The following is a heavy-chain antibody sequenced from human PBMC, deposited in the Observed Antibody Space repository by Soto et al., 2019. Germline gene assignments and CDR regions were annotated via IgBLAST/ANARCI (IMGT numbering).Heavy chain of an antibody. D-gene: IGHD1-26*01. CDR2: TYYRSKWYN. CDR1: GDSVSSNSAA. J-gene: IGHJ5*02. Sequence: PSQTLSLTCAISGDSVSSNSAALNWIRQSPSRGLEWLGRTYYRSKWYNDYAVSVKSRISINPDTSKNQFSLKLSSVTAADTAVYYCARHSWEIIAPERDWFDPWGQGTLVTVSS. CDR3: ARHSWEIIAPERDWFDP. V-gene: IGHV6-1*01.